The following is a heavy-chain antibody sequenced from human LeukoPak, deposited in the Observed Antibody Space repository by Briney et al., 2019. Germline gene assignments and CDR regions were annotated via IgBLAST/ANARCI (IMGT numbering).Heavy chain of an antibody. CDR2: IYYSGST. CDR1: GGSISSYY. D-gene: IGHD2-21*02. J-gene: IGHJ3*02. CDR3: ARGDFVVVTDAFDI. Sequence: SETLSLTCTVSGGSISSYYWSWIRQPPGKGLGWIGYIYYSGSTNYNPFLKSRVTISVDTSKNQFSLKLSSVTAADTAVYYCARGDFVVVTDAFDIWGQGTMVTVSS. V-gene: IGHV4-59*01.